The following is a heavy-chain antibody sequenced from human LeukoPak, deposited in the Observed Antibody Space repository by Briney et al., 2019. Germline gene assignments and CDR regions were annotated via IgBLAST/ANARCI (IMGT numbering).Heavy chain of an antibody. D-gene: IGHD6-19*01. J-gene: IGHJ4*02. Sequence: PGGSLRLSCAASGFTFSSYAMHWVRQAPGKGLEWVAVISYDGSNKYYADSVKGRFTISRDNSKNTLYLQMNSLRAEDTAVYYCAKEGKQWLVPLDYWGQGTLVTVSS. CDR3: AKEGKQWLVPLDY. CDR2: ISYDGSNK. CDR1: GFTFSSYA. V-gene: IGHV3-30-3*01.